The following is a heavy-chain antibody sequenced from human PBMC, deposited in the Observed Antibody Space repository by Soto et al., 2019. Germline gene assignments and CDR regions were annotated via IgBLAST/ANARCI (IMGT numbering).Heavy chain of an antibody. CDR2: MNPNSGDT. J-gene: IGHJ4*02. CDR3: ARGELLWFGELLR. Sequence: QVQLVQSGAEVKKPGASVKVSCKASGYTFTSYEINWVRQATGQGLEWMGWMNPNSGDTGYAQKFXXRXXMTRNTTISTAYMELSSLRSEDTAVYYCARGELLWFGELLRWGQGTLVTVSS. D-gene: IGHD3-10*01. V-gene: IGHV1-8*01. CDR1: GYTFTSYE.